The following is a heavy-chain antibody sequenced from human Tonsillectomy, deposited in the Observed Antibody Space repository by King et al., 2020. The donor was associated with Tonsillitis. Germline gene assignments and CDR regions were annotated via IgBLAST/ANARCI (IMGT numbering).Heavy chain of an antibody. D-gene: IGHD4-23*01. Sequence: VQLQESGPGLVKPSETLSLTCSVSGGFISSYFWSWIRQPPGRGLEWIGYIYYTGSTNYNPSLKSRVTISVDSSKNQFSLRLSSVTAADTAVYYCARDVGGNSDYWGQGTLVTSPQ. J-gene: IGHJ4*02. CDR2: IYYTGST. CDR1: GGFISSYF. V-gene: IGHV4-59*01. CDR3: ARDVGGNSDY.